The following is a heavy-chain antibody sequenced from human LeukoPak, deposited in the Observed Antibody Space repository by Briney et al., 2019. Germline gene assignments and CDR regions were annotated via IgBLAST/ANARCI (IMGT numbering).Heavy chain of an antibody. CDR3: ASWGEGALDN. V-gene: IGHV3-7*01. CDR1: GGSFSGYY. CDR2: IKQDGSEK. J-gene: IGHJ4*02. Sequence: ETLSLTCAVYGGSFSGYYWSWVRQAPGKGLEWVANIKQDGSEKYYVDSVKGRFTISRDNAKKSLHPQMNSLRVEDTGVYYCASWGEGALDNWGQGTLVTVSS. D-gene: IGHD1-26*01.